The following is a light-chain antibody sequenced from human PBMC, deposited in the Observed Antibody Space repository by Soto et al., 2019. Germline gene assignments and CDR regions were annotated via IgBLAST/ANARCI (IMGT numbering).Light chain of an antibody. CDR1: RSDIGRYNY. Sequence: QSALAQPASVSGSPGQSITISCTGTRSDIGRYNYVSWYQQHPGEAPKLLIYEVTYRPSGVSARFSGSKSGSTASLTISGLQAEDEADYYCSSFTTSRIWVFGGGTKLTVL. V-gene: IGLV2-14*01. CDR2: EVT. J-gene: IGLJ3*02. CDR3: SSFTTSRIWV.